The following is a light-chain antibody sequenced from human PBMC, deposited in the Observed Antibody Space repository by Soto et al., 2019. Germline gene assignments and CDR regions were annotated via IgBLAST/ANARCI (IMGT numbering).Light chain of an antibody. Sequence: DIQITQSPSSLSASAVDRVTITCRASQTISNYLNWYQHNPGKAPKLLISDASSLQSGVPSRFSGGGSGTDFTLTISNLQPEDFATYYCQQSYSTPPTFGQGTKVDIK. CDR3: QQSYSTPPT. CDR2: DAS. J-gene: IGKJ2*01. CDR1: QTISNY. V-gene: IGKV1-39*01.